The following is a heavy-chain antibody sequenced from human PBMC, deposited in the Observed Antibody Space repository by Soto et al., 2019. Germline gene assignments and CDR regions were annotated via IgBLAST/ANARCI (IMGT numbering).Heavy chain of an antibody. J-gene: IGHJ3*02. D-gene: IGHD3-22*01. CDR3: ATVTYYYYSSGPDI. Sequence: ASVKVSCKVSGYTLTELSMHWVRQAPGKGLEWMGGFDPEDGETIYAQKFQGRVTMTEDTSTDTAYMELSSLRSEDTAVYYCATVTYYYYSSGPDIWGQGTMVTVSS. V-gene: IGHV1-24*01. CDR1: GYTLTELS. CDR2: FDPEDGET.